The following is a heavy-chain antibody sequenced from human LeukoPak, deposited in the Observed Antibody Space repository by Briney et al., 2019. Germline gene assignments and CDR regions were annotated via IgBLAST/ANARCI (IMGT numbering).Heavy chain of an antibody. CDR1: GFTFSSYE. V-gene: IGHV3-48*03. Sequence: GGSLRLSCAASGFTFSSYEMNWVRQAPGKGLEWVSYISSSGSTIYYADSVKGRFTISRDNAKNSLYLQMNSLRAEDTAVYYCAKDSLGRLTTWSLIIWGQGTLVTVSS. D-gene: IGHD4-17*01. CDR3: AKDSLGRLTTWSLII. J-gene: IGHJ4*02. CDR2: ISSSGSTI.